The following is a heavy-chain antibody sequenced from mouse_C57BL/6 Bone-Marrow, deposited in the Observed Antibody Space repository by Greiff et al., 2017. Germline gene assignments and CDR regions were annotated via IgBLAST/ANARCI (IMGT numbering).Heavy chain of an antibody. CDR2: IWSGGST. CDR3: ASSLYYDYDGYFDV. CDR1: GFSLTSYG. V-gene: IGHV2-2*01. J-gene: IGHJ1*03. Sequence: QVQLQQSGPGLVQPSQSLSITCTVSGFSLTSYGVHWVRQSPGKGLEWLGVIWSGGSTDYNAAFISRLSISKDNSKSQVFFKMNSLQADDTAIYYCASSLYYDYDGYFDVWGTGTTVTVSS. D-gene: IGHD2-4*01.